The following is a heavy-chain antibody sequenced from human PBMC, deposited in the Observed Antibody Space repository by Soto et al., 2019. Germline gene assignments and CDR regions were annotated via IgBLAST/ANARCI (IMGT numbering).Heavy chain of an antibody. CDR1: GFTFSSYA. CDR3: AKGGAQLLHYNWFDP. D-gene: IGHD2-2*01. J-gene: IGHJ5*02. CDR2: ISGSGGST. V-gene: IGHV3-23*01. Sequence: EVQLLESGGGLVQPGGSLRLSCAASGFTFSSYAMSWVRQAPGKGLEWVSAISGSGGSTYYADSVKGRFTIPRDNFKNTLYLQMNRLRAEDTDVYYCAKGGAQLLHYNWFDPWGQGTLVTVSS.